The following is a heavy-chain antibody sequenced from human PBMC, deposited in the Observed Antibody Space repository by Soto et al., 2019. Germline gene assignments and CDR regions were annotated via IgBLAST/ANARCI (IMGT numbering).Heavy chain of an antibody. Sequence: QVQLVQSGAEGKKPGASGKVSCKASGYTFTSYAMHWLGQAPGQRLEWMGWINAGNGNTKYSQKFQGRVTITRDTSASTAYMELSSLRSEDTAVYYCARGLLWFGELPVGYWGQGTLVTVSS. D-gene: IGHD3-10*01. J-gene: IGHJ4*02. V-gene: IGHV1-3*01. CDR2: INAGNGNT. CDR1: GYTFTSYA. CDR3: ARGLLWFGELPVGY.